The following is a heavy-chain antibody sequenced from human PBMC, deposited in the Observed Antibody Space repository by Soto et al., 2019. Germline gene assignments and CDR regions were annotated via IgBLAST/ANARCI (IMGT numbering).Heavy chain of an antibody. J-gene: IGHJ6*02. D-gene: IGHD3-10*01. CDR2: MNGAATST. CDR1: GFILSTYP. CDR3: ARGGADQYNYGMDV. V-gene: IGHV3-23*01. Sequence: QLSESGGDLLQPGGSLTLSCAASGFILSTYPMTWVRQAPGRGLEWVSSMNGAATSTSYADSVKGRFTTSRDNSQNTLYLQINTLRPEDTAVYFCARGGADQYNYGMDVWGQGTTVIVSS.